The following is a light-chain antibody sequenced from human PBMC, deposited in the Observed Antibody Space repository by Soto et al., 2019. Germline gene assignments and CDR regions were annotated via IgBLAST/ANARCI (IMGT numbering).Light chain of an antibody. CDR3: AAWDDSLTGYV. Sequence: QSVPTQPPSASGTPGQRVTISCSGNSSNIGSNTVNWYQQLPGTAPKLLIYTNNQRPSGVPDRFSGSKSGTSASLAISGLQSEDEADYYCAAWDDSLTGYVFGTGTKLTVL. CDR2: TNN. V-gene: IGLV1-44*01. CDR1: SSNIGSNT. J-gene: IGLJ1*01.